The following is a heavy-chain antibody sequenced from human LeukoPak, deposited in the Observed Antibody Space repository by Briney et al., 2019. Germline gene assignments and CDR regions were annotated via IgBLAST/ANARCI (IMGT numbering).Heavy chain of an antibody. J-gene: IGHJ4*02. D-gene: IGHD3-3*01. V-gene: IGHV1-18*01. CDR2: ISAYNGNT. CDR1: GYTFTSYG. CDR3: ARDSSSPQGYYDFWSGYHPPFDY. Sequence: ASVKVSCKASGYTFTSYGISWVRQAPGQGLEWMGWISAYNGNTNYAKKLQGRVTMTTDTSTSTAYMELRSLRSDDTAVYYCARDSSSPQGYYDFWSGYHPPFDYWGQGTLVTVSS.